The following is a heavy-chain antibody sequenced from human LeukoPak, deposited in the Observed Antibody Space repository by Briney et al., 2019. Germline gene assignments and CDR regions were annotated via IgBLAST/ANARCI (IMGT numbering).Heavy chain of an antibody. J-gene: IGHJ4*02. CDR3: ARLFASPRVITRYFDY. Sequence: PSETLSLTCTVSGGSITSGSYYWSWIRQPAGKGLEWIGRIYTSGSTDYNPSLKSRVTISVDTSKNQFSLKLTSVTAADTAVYYCARLFASPRVITRYFDYWGQGTLVTVSS. D-gene: IGHD2/OR15-2a*01. CDR2: IYTSGST. CDR1: GGSITSGSYY. V-gene: IGHV4-61*02.